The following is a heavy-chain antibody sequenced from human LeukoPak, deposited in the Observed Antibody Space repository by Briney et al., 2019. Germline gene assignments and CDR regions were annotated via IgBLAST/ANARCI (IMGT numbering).Heavy chain of an antibody. CDR1: GFTFSSYG. CDR2: ISYDGSNK. J-gene: IGHJ6*02. Sequence: GGSLRLSCAASGFTFSSYGMHWVRQAPGKGLEWVAVISYDGSNKYYADSVKGRFTISRDNSKNTLYLQMNSLRAEDTAVYYCAKGLAVTTYYYYYYYGMDVWGQGTTVTVSS. V-gene: IGHV3-30*18. D-gene: IGHD4-17*01. CDR3: AKGLAVTTYYYYYYYGMDV.